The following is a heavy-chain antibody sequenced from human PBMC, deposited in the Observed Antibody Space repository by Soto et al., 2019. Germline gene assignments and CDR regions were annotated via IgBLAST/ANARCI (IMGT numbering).Heavy chain of an antibody. V-gene: IGHV3-33*01. CDR1: GFTFSSYG. CDR3: ARETRGLPYYYGSGSWGPDY. D-gene: IGHD3-10*01. J-gene: IGHJ4*02. Sequence: QVQLVESGGGVVQPGRSLRLSCAASGFTFSSYGMHWVRQAPGKGLEWVAVIWYDGSNKYYADSVKGRFTISRDNSKNTLYLQMNSLRAEDTAVYYCARETRGLPYYYGSGSWGPDYWGQGTLVTVSS. CDR2: IWYDGSNK.